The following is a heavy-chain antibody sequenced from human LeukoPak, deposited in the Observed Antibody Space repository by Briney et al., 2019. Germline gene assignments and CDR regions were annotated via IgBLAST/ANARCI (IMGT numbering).Heavy chain of an antibody. CDR2: ISSSASSI. V-gene: IGHV3-11*01. CDR1: GFTFSDYY. Sequence: GGSLRLSCAASGFTFSDYYMSWIRQAPGKGLEWVSYISSSASSIYYADSVKGRFTISRDNVKNSLYLQTNSLRAEDTAVYYCARDWGVGRRDYWGQGTLVTVSS. D-gene: IGHD3-10*01. CDR3: ARDWGVGRRDY. J-gene: IGHJ4*02.